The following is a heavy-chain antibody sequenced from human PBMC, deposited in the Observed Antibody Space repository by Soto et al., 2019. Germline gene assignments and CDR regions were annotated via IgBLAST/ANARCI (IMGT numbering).Heavy chain of an antibody. CDR3: ARRVGKLLPDY. V-gene: IGHV4-39*01. CDR2: IYYSGST. J-gene: IGHJ4*02. Sequence: QLQLQESGPGLVKPSETLSLTCTVSGDSISSSSYYWGWIRQPPGKGLEWIGSIYYSGSTYYNPSLKSRVTISVDTSKNQCSLKLTSVTAADTAMYRCARRVGKLLPDYWGQGTLVTVSS. D-gene: IGHD2-15*01. CDR1: GDSISSSSYY.